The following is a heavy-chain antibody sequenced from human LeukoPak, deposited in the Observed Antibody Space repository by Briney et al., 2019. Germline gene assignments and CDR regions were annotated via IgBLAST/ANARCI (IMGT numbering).Heavy chain of an antibody. Sequence: PGGSLRLSCAASEFTFSSYSMNWVRQAPGKGLEWVSSISSSSSYIYYADSVKGRFTISRDNAKNSLYLQMNSLRAEDTAVYYCARERVAGTSIGTTFQHWGQGTLVTVSS. V-gene: IGHV3-21*01. J-gene: IGHJ1*01. D-gene: IGHD6-19*01. CDR2: ISSSSSYI. CDR1: EFTFSSYS. CDR3: ARERVAGTSIGTTFQH.